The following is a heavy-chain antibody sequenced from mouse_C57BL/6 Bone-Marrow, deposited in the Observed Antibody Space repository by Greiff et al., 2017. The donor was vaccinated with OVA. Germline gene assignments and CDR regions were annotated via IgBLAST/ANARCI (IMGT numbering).Heavy chain of an antibody. CDR3: ARRESSYGNVAWFAY. D-gene: IGHD2-10*01. CDR1: GYTFTSYW. CDR2: IHPNSGST. J-gene: IGHJ3*01. Sequence: QVQLQQPGAELVKPGASVKLSCKASGYTFTSYWMHWVKQRPGQGLEWIGMIHPNSGSTNYNEKFKSKATLTVDKSSSTAYMQLSSLTSEDSAVYYCARRESSYGNVAWFAYWGQGTLVTVSA. V-gene: IGHV1-64*01.